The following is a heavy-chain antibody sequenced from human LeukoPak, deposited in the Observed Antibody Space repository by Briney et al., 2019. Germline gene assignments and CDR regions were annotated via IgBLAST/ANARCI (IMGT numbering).Heavy chain of an antibody. CDR2: LVYDGSA. J-gene: IGHJ4*02. CDR3: ARAPSYRRYSYHS. V-gene: IGHV4-39*01. D-gene: IGHD3-16*02. Sequence: SETLSLTCTVSGASITSESSYWGWIHQPPGKGFQWIGGLVYDGSAHYNPSLQSHVSISAATSNNQFSLKLASVTASDTGVYFCARAPSYRRYSYHSWGQGTLVTVSS. CDR1: GASITSESSY.